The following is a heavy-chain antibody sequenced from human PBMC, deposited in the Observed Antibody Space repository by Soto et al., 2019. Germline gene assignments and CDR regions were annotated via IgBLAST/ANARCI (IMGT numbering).Heavy chain of an antibody. J-gene: IGHJ4*02. CDR2: ISYDGSNK. CDR3: AKVYKDFVVGVAVTLGLPGNY. V-gene: IGHV3-30*18. D-gene: IGHD2-15*01. CDR1: GFTFSSYG. Sequence: GSPRLSCAASGFTFSSYGMHWVRQAPGKGLEWVAVISYDGSNKYYADSVKGRFTISRDNSKNTLYLQMNSLRAEDTAVYYCAKVYKDFVVGVAVTLGLPGNYGGREPLFTVSS.